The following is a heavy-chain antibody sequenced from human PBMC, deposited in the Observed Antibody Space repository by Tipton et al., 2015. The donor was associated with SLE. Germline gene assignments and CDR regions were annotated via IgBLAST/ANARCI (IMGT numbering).Heavy chain of an antibody. CDR2: IYTSGST. J-gene: IGHJ4*02. D-gene: IGHD1-26*01. CDR1: GGSISSYY. Sequence: LRLSCTVSGGSISSYYWSWIRQPPGKGLEWIGYIYTSGSTNYNPSLKSRVTISVDTSKNQFSLKLSSVTAADTAVYYCARHPPLVGALVDYWGQGTLVTVSS. CDR3: ARHPPLVGALVDY. V-gene: IGHV4-4*09.